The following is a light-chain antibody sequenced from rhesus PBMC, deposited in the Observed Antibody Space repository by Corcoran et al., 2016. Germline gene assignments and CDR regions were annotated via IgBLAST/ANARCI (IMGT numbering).Light chain of an antibody. Sequence: DIVMTQTPLSLPVTPGEPASISCRSSQSLLDSEDGNTYLDWYLQKPGQSPPFLIYEVSNQASGVPDRFSGSGSDTDFTLKISRVEAEDVGVYYCMQGIEFPFTFGPGTKLDIK. CDR2: EVS. CDR1: QSLLDSEDGNTY. J-gene: IGKJ3*01. CDR3: MQGIEFPFT. V-gene: IGKV2-104*02.